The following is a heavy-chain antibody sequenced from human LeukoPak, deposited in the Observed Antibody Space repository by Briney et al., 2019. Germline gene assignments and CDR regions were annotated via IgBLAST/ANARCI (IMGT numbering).Heavy chain of an antibody. Sequence: SETLSLTCTVSGYSISSGYYWGWIRQPPGKGLEWIGSIYHSGSTYYNPSLKSRVTISLDTSKNQFSLKLSSVTAADTAVYYCARGRSGIDAFDIWGQGTMVTVSS. J-gene: IGHJ3*02. V-gene: IGHV4-38-2*02. CDR2: IYHSGST. CDR1: GYSISSGYY. CDR3: ARGRSGIDAFDI. D-gene: IGHD3-3*01.